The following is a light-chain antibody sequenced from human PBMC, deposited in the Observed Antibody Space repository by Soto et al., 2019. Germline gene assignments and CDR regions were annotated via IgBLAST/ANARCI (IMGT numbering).Light chain of an antibody. CDR2: AAS. CDR3: QQSDSTPYT. CDR1: QSISSW. V-gene: IGKV1-39*01. Sequence: DIQMTQSASTLSASLGDRVTITWRASQSISSWLAWYQQKPGKAPKLLIYAASSLQSGVPSRFSGSGYGTDFNLTIASLQTEDFSTYYCQQSDSTPYTFGQGTKVDIK. J-gene: IGKJ2*01.